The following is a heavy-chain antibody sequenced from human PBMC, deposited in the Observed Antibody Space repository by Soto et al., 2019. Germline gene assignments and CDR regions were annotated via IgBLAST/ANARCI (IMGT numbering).Heavy chain of an antibody. CDR2: ISGSGGST. J-gene: IGHJ6*02. CDR1: GFTFSSYA. Sequence: GGSLRLSCAASGFTFSSYAMSWVRQAPGKGLEWVSAISGSGGSTYYADSVKGRFTISRDNSKNTLYLQMNSLRAEDTAVYYCAKSIAVAGTDNYYGMDVWGQGTTVTVSS. V-gene: IGHV3-23*01. CDR3: AKSIAVAGTDNYYGMDV. D-gene: IGHD6-19*01.